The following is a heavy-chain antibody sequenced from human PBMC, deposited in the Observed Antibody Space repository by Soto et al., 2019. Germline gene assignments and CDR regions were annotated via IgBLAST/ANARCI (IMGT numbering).Heavy chain of an antibody. D-gene: IGHD2-2*01. CDR2: INADNGNT. CDR3: ARDPLGYCSSTSCYPFDY. V-gene: IGHV1-18*01. CDR1: GYTFTSYG. J-gene: IGHJ4*02. Sequence: GASVKVSCKASGYTFTSYGISWVRQAPGQGLEWMGWINADNGNTKYSQKFQGRVTITRDTSASTAYMELSSLRSEDTAVYYCARDPLGYCSSTSCYPFDYWGQGTLVTVSS.